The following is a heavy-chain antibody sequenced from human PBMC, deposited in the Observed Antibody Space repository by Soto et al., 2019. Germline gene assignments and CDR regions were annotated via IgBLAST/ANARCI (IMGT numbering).Heavy chain of an antibody. J-gene: IGHJ6*02. CDR3: ATDRRLRLPLFWSGSYYYYYYGMDV. CDR1: GYTLTELS. CDR2: FDPEDGET. D-gene: IGHD3-3*01. V-gene: IGHV1-24*01. Sequence: ASVKVSCKVSGYTLTELSMHWVRQAPGKGLEWMGGFDPEDGETIYAQKFQGRVTMTEDTSTDTAYMELSSLRSEDTAVYYCATDRRLRLPLFWSGSYYYYYYGMDVWGQGTTVTVS.